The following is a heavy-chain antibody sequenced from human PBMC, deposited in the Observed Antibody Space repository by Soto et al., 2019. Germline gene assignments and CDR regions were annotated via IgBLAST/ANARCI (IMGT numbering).Heavy chain of an antibody. V-gene: IGHV1-18*04. CDR1: GYRFTTYR. CDR3: AREDGYCTTTFCSNWFDP. D-gene: IGHD2-8*01. CDR2: CSTNSDYR. Sequence: SVKVSFKASGYRFTTYRITWGRQAPVQGLEWMGSCSTNSDYRKYAQKFQDRVTMTTDASTTTAYMELRSLRSDDTAVYFCAREDGYCTTTFCSNWFDPWGQGSQVTVYS. J-gene: IGHJ5*02.